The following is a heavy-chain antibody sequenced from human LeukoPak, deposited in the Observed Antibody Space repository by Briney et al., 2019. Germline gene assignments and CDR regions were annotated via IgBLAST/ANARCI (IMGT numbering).Heavy chain of an antibody. CDR3: ARQSGSYYDYFDY. CDR2: IYHSGST. Sequence: SGTLSLTCAVSGGSIGSSNWWSWVRQPPGKGLEWIGEIYHSGSTNYNPSLKSRVTISVDKSKNQFSLKLSSVTAADTAVYYCARQSGSYYDYFDYWGQGTLVTVSS. D-gene: IGHD1-26*01. V-gene: IGHV4-4*02. CDR1: GGSIGSSNW. J-gene: IGHJ4*02.